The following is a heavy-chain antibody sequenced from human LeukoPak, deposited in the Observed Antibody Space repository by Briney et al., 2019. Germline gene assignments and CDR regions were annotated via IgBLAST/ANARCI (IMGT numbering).Heavy chain of an antibody. CDR3: ASITPLDY. J-gene: IGHJ4*02. D-gene: IGHD3-3*01. CDR2: ISYDGSNK. V-gene: IGHV3-30*03. Sequence: GGSLRLSCAASGFTFSSYGMHWVRQAPGKGLEWVAVISYDGSNKYYADSVKGRFTISRDNSKNTLYLQMNSLRAEDTAVYYCASITPLDYWGQGTLVTVSS. CDR1: GFTFSSYG.